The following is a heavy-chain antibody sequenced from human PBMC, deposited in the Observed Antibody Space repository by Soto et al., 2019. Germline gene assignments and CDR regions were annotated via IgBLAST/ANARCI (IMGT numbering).Heavy chain of an antibody. Sequence: GESLKISCAASGFTFSSYAMSWVRQAPGKGLEWVSAISGSGGSTYYADSVKGRFTISRDNSKNTLYLQMNSLRAEDTAVYYCTTYDSSGYYYFDYWGQGTLVTVSS. J-gene: IGHJ4*02. CDR1: GFTFSSYA. D-gene: IGHD3-22*01. V-gene: IGHV3-23*01. CDR2: ISGSGGST. CDR3: TTYDSSGYYYFDY.